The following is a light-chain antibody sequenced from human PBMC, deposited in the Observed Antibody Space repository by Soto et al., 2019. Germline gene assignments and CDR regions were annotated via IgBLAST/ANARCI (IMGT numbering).Light chain of an antibody. CDR2: ANS. V-gene: IGLV1-40*01. CDR1: SSNIGAGYD. Sequence: QSVLTQPPSVSGAPGQKMTNSCTGSSSNIGAGYDVHWYQQLPGTAPKLLINANSNRPSGVPDRFSGSKSGTSASLAITGLQAEDEADYYCQSYDSSLSGYVFGSGTKLTVL. J-gene: IGLJ1*01. CDR3: QSYDSSLSGYV.